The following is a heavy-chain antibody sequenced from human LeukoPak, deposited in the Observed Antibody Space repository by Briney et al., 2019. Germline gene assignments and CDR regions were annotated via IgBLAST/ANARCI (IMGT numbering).Heavy chain of an antibody. CDR1: GFTFSSYW. CDR3: VRVANGATFDY. CDR2: IKQDGSEK. J-gene: IGHJ4*02. V-gene: IGHV3-7*01. Sequence: GGSLRLSCAASGFTFSSYWMSWVRQAPGKGLEWVANIKQDGSEKYYVDSVKGRFTIFRDNAKNSLYLQMNSLRAEDTAVYYCVRVANGATFDYWGRGTLVIVSS. D-gene: IGHD5-12*01.